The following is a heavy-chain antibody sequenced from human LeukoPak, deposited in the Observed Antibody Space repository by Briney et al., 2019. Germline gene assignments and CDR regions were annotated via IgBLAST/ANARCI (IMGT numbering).Heavy chain of an antibody. V-gene: IGHV4-59*01. CDR1: GGSISSYY. CDR3: ARNRGRKAVAAADY. CDR2: IYYSGST. J-gene: IGHJ4*02. D-gene: IGHD6-19*01. Sequence: SETLSLTCTVSGGSISSYYWSWIRQPPGKGLEWIGYIYYSGSTSYNPSLKSRVTISVDTSKNQFSLKLSSVTAADTAVYYCARNRGRKAVAAADYWGQGTLVTVSS.